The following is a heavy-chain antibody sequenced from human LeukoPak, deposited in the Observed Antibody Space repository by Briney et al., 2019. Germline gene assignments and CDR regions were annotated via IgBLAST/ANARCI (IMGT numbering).Heavy chain of an antibody. CDR2: IKQDGAEK. Sequence: PGGSLRLSCAASGFTFSNYWMSWVRQAPGKGLEWVANIKQDGAEKYYVDSVMGRFTISRDNAKNTLYLQMNSLRAEDTAVYYCAKESRAAAGTSFDYWGQGTLVTVSS. CDR1: GFTFSNYW. V-gene: IGHV3-7*01. D-gene: IGHD6-13*01. CDR3: AKESRAAAGTSFDY. J-gene: IGHJ4*02.